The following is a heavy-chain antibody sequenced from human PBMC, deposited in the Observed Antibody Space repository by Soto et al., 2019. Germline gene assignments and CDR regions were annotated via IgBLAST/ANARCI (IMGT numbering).Heavy chain of an antibody. J-gene: IGHJ4*02. CDR2: INPSGGST. V-gene: IGHV1-46*01. D-gene: IGHD6-6*01. CDR3: ARMGSSRGWYLDY. Sequence: ASVKVSCKASAYTFTSYYMHWVRQAPGQGPEWMGIINPSGGSTSYAQKFQGRVTVTRDTSTSTVYMELSSLRSEDTAVYYCARMGSSRGWYLDYWGQGTMVTVSS. CDR1: AYTFTSYY.